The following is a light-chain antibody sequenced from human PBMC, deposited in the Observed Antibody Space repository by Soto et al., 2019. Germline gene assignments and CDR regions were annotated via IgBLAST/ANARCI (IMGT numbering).Light chain of an antibody. CDR3: QSYDSSLSAYV. CDR2: GNS. Sequence: QTVVTQPPSVSGAPGQRVTISCTGSSSNIGAGYDVHWYQQLPGTAPKLLIYGNSNRPSGVPDRFSGSKSGTSASLAITGLHAEDEADYYCQSYDSSLSAYVFGTGTKVTVL. CDR1: SSNIGAGYD. J-gene: IGLJ1*01. V-gene: IGLV1-40*01.